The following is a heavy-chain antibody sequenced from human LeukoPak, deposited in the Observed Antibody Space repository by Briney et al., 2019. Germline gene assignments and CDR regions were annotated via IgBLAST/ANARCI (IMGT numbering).Heavy chain of an antibody. CDR2: IIPVFGTT. D-gene: IGHD2-8*01. CDR1: GGTFSSYT. V-gene: IGHV1-69*05. J-gene: IGHJ4*02. CDR3: ARLSRCTNGVCYPFDY. Sequence: SVKVSCKVSGGTFSSYTITWVRQAPGQGLEWMGGIIPVFGTTNYAQKFQGRVTMTRDMSTSTVYTELSSLRSEDTAVYYCARLSRCTNGVCYPFDYWGQGTLVTVSS.